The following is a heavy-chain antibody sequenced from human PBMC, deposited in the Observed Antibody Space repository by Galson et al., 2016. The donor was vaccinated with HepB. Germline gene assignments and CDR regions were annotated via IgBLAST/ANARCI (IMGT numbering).Heavy chain of an antibody. CDR2: IYTSGST. D-gene: IGHD3-3*01. Sequence: TLSLTCTVSGGSISDGSYYWTWIRQPAGKGLEWVGRIYTSGSTNYNPSLTSRITISIDTSKNQFSLKLTSVTAADTAVYYCARDVEMIFGVSFTSDYYYYGMDVWGKGTTVTVSS. J-gene: IGHJ6*04. CDR3: ARDVEMIFGVSFTSDYYYYGMDV. CDR1: GGSISDGSYY. V-gene: IGHV4-61*02.